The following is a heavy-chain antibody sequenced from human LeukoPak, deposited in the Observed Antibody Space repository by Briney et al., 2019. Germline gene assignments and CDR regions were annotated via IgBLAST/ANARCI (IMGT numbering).Heavy chain of an antibody. CDR3: ARRLTQYDCFDP. V-gene: IGHV4-34*01. CDR1: GGSFSGYY. D-gene: IGHD2-2*01. Sequence: SETLSLTCAVYGGSFSGYYWSWIRQPPGKGLEWIGEINHSGSTNYNPSLKSRVAISVDTSKNQFSLHLNSVTPEDTAVYYCARRLTQYDCFDPWGQGILVTVSS. J-gene: IGHJ5*02. CDR2: INHSGST.